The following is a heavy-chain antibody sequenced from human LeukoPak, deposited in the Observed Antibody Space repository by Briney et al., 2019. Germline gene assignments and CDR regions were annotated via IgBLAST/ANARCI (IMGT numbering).Heavy chain of an antibody. J-gene: IGHJ4*02. CDR2: IYYSGSA. CDR3: ARRGTGWYNFDS. V-gene: IGHV4-59*08. Sequence: SETLSLTCSVSGGSMSSYHWSWIRQPPGKGLEWIGYIYYSGSANYNPSLKSRVSISVDTSKNQFSLKVGSVTAVDTAVYYCARRGTGWYNFDSWGQGTLVTVSS. D-gene: IGHD6-19*01. CDR1: GGSMSSYH.